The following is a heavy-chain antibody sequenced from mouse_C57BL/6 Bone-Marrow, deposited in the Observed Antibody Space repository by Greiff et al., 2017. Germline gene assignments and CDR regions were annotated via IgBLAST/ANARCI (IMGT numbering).Heavy chain of an antibody. V-gene: IGHV1-42*01. CDR2: INPSTGGT. CDR1: GYSFTGYY. J-gene: IGHJ3*01. CDR3: ARGGFDGSSSFAY. Sequence: EVQLQQSGPELVKPGASVKISCKASGYSFTGYYMNWVKQSPEKSLEWIGEINPSTGGTTYNQKFKAKATLTVDKSSSTAYMQLKSLTSEDSAVYYCARGGFDGSSSFAYWGQGTLVTVSA. D-gene: IGHD1-1*01.